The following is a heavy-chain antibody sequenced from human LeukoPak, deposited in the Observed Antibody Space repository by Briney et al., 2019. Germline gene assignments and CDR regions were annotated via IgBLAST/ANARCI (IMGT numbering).Heavy chain of an antibody. Sequence: GGSLRLSCGASGFSFSSAWMSWVRQAPGQGPEWVGRIKSKSDGGAIDYAAPVKGRFSISRDDSKNTLYLQMNSLKTEDTAVYYCAIDDYCDRSGTREADYFDYWGQGTLVTVSP. D-gene: IGHD3-22*01. CDR1: GFSFSSAW. V-gene: IGHV3-15*01. J-gene: IGHJ4*02. CDR2: IKSKSDGGAI. CDR3: AIDDYCDRSGTREADYFDY.